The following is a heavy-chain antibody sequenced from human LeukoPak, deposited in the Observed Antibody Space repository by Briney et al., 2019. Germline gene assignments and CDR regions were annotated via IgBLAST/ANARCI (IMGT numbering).Heavy chain of an antibody. CDR3: AKKVAGLFYFDY. J-gene: IGHJ4*02. Sequence: SETLSLTCAVSGYSITSTNWWGWIRQPPGKGLEWIGYIYYRGSTYYNPSLKSRVTMSVDTSKNQFSLKLSSVTAVDTAVYYCAKKVAGLFYFDYWGQGTLVTVSS. CDR2: IYYRGST. V-gene: IGHV4-28*01. D-gene: IGHD4/OR15-4a*01. CDR1: GYSITSTNW.